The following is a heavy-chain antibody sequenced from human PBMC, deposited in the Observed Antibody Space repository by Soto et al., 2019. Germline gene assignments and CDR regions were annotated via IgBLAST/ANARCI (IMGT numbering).Heavy chain of an antibody. Sequence: QVQLVESGGGVVEPGRSLRLSCAASGFAFTTYNIHWVRQFPGKGLQWVAVIAYDGSFKTYADSVKGRFIVSRHNPKKTVYLEMNMLRHEDTAVYYCAKDRSGSWTFDYWGQGTLVTVSS. CDR1: GFAFTTYN. CDR3: AKDRSGSWTFDY. CDR2: IAYDGSFK. J-gene: IGHJ4*02. V-gene: IGHV3-30*18. D-gene: IGHD6-13*01.